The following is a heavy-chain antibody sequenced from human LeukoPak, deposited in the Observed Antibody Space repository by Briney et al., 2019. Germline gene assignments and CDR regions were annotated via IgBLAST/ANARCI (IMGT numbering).Heavy chain of an antibody. CDR3: ARAGYCSSTSCRKVRGMDV. Sequence: SETLSLTCAVYGGSFSGYYWSWLRQPPGKGLEWLGEINHSGSTNYNPSLKSRVTISVDTSKNQFSLKLSSVTAADTAVYYCARAGYCSSTSCRKVRGMDVWGKGTTVTVSS. CDR1: GGSFSGYY. J-gene: IGHJ6*04. V-gene: IGHV4-34*01. CDR2: INHSGST. D-gene: IGHD2-2*01.